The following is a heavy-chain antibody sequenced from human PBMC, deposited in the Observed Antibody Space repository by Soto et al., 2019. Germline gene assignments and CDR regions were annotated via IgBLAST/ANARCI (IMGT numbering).Heavy chain of an antibody. D-gene: IGHD3-16*01. CDR3: ARDSGGWWFDP. CDR1: GGSISSGGYY. V-gene: IGHV4-31*03. Sequence: QVQLQESGPGLVKPSQTLSLTCTVSGGSISSGGYYWSWIRQHPGKGLEWIGYIYYSGSTYYNPSLRSRGTISVDTAKNQFSRKPSSVTAADTAVYYCARDSGGWWFDPWGQGTLVTVSS. CDR2: IYYSGST. J-gene: IGHJ5*02.